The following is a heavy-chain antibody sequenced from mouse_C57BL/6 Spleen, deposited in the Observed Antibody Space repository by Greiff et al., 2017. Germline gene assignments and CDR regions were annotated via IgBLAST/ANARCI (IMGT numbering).Heavy chain of an antibody. CDR1: GYAFTNYL. CDR3: ARKGDSWSAD. J-gene: IGHJ3*01. V-gene: IGHV1-54*01. Sequence: VQLQQSGAELVRPGTSVKVSCKASGYAFTNYLIEWVKQRPGQGLEWIGVINPGSGGTNYNEKFKGKATLTADKSSSTAYMQLSSLTSEDSAVYLCARKGDSWSADWGQGTLGTVSA. CDR2: INPGSGGT.